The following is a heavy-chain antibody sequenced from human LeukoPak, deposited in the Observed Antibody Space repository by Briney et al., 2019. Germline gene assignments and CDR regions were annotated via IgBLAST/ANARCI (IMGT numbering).Heavy chain of an antibody. CDR2: INPNSGGT. D-gene: IGHD3-22*01. Sequence: ASVKVSCKASGYTFTGYYMHWVRQAPGQGLEWMGWINPNSGGTNYAQKFQGRVTTTRDTSISTAYMELSRLRSDDTAVYYCAVPPYYDSSGYPSYGMDVWGQGTTVTVSS. J-gene: IGHJ6*02. V-gene: IGHV1-2*02. CDR1: GYTFTGYY. CDR3: AVPPYYDSSGYPSYGMDV.